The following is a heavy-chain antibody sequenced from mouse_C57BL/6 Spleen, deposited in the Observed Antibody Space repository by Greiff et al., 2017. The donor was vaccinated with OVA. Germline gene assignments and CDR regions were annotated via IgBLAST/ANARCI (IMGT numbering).Heavy chain of an antibody. V-gene: IGHV5-16*01. J-gene: IGHJ4*01. D-gene: IGHD2-2*01. CDR3: ARGGVTTDYYAMDY. CDR1: GFTFSDYY. CDR2: FNYDGSST. Sequence: EVKLVESEGGLVQPGSSMKLSCTASGFTFSDYYMAWVRQVPEKGLEWVANFNYDGSSTYYLDSLKSRFIISRDNAKNILYLQMSSLKSEDTATYYCARGGVTTDYYAMDYWGQGTSVTVSS.